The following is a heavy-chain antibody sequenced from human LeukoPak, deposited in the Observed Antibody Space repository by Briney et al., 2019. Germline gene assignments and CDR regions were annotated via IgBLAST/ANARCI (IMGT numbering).Heavy chain of an antibody. CDR2: MNPNSGNT. J-gene: IGHJ6*02. V-gene: IGHV1-8*01. D-gene: IGHD2-8*01. Sequence: ASVTVSCKASGYTFTSYDINWVRQATGQGLEWMGWMNPNSGNTGYAQKFQGRVTMTRNTSISTAYMELSSLRSEDTAVYYCARGGDIVLMVYAIRETDYYYYGMDVWGQGTTVTVSS. CDR3: ARGGDIVLMVYAIRETDYYYYGMDV. CDR1: GYTFTSYD.